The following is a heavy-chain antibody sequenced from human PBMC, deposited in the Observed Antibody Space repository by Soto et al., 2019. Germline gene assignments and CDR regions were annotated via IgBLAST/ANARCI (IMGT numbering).Heavy chain of an antibody. D-gene: IGHD6-25*01. CDR1: GVSISSHDW. V-gene: IGHV4-4*02. CDR2: SHQSGNT. CDR3: ATRESGRLY. Sequence: QVQLQESGPGLMKPSGTLSLTCAVSGVSISSHDWWTWVRQPPGKGLEWIGESHQSGNTNYNSSLESRVTISVDKSRNHLSLKLTSVTGADPAVYYCATRESGRLYWGQGTLVTVSS. J-gene: IGHJ4*02.